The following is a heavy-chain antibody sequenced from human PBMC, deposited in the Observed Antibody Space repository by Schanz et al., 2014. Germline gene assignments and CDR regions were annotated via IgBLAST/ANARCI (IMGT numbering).Heavy chain of an antibody. CDR2: IWYDGSNK. D-gene: IGHD1-26*01. V-gene: IGHV3-33*01. CDR3: ARDRTTESYYSAGPPIDY. CDR1: GFTFSSYG. Sequence: QVQLVESGGGVVQPGRSLRLSCAASGFTFSSYGMHWVRQAPGKGLEWVAVIWYDGSNKYYADSVKGRFTISRDNSKNTLLLQMNSLRAEDTAVYYCARDRTTESYYSAGPPIDYWGQGTLLTVSS. J-gene: IGHJ4*02.